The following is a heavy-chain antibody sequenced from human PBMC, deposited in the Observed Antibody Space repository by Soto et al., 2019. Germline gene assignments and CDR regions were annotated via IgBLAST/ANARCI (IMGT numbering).Heavy chain of an antibody. Sequence: ASVKVSCKASGYTFTSYGISWVRQAPGQRLEWMGWISAYNGNTNYAQKLQGRVTMTTDTSTSTAYMELRSLRSDDTAVFYCARGARGEWLISSDYWGQGTLVTVSS. CDR3: ARGARGEWLISSDY. CDR2: ISAYNGNT. CDR1: GYTFTSYG. J-gene: IGHJ4*02. D-gene: IGHD3-16*01. V-gene: IGHV1-18*01.